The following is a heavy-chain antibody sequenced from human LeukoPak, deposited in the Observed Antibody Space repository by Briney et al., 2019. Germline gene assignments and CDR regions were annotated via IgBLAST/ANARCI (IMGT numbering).Heavy chain of an antibody. CDR1: GFTFEDYG. J-gene: IGHJ4*02. D-gene: IGHD4-17*01. CDR2: INWNGGST. V-gene: IGHV3-20*04. CDR3: ARDYSTVTTFFDY. Sequence: GGSLRLSCAASGFTFEDYGMSWVRQAPGKGLEWVSGINWNGGSTGYAESVKGRFTISRDNSKNTLYLQMNSLRAEDTAVYYCARDYSTVTTFFDYWGQGTLVTVSS.